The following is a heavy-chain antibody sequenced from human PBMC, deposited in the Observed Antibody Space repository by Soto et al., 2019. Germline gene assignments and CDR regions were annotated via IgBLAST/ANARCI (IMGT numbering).Heavy chain of an antibody. J-gene: IGHJ6*02. D-gene: IGHD6-13*01. CDR3: ARAGIVAVGSGEFGMDV. Sequence: QVQLVQSGAEVKKPGASVKVSCKTSGYTFTGYYMHWVRQAPGQGLEWMGWINPNSGGTNYAQKFKGRVTMTRDTSISTAYMELSRLRSDDTAVYYCARAGIVAVGSGEFGMDVWGQGTTVTVSS. CDR1: GYTFTGYY. V-gene: IGHV1-2*02. CDR2: INPNSGGT.